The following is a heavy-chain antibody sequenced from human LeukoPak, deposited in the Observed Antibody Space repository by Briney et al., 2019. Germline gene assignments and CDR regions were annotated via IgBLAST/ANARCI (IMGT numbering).Heavy chain of an antibody. CDR2: IYYSGTT. CDR1: GFTFSSYW. CDR3: ARRGDILTDYAFDY. D-gene: IGHD3-9*01. J-gene: IGHJ4*02. V-gene: IGHV4-39*01. Sequence: PGGSLRLSCAASGFTFSSYWMSWVRQAPGKGLEWIGNIYYSGTTSYNPSLKSRVTISVDTSKNQFSLRLSSVTAADTAVYYCARRGDILTDYAFDYWGQGTLVTVSS.